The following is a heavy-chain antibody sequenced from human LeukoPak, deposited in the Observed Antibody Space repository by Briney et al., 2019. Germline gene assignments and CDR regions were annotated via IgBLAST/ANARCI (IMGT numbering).Heavy chain of an antibody. J-gene: IGHJ2*01. CDR2: IQTSGST. V-gene: IGHV4-61*02. D-gene: IGHD1-26*01. CDR3: ARGRWELQDL. Sequence: PSQTLSLTRTVSGGSISSGGYYWNWIRQPAGKGLEWIGRIQTSGSTNYNPSLNSRVTISVDTSENQFSLELRSVTAADTAVYYCARGRWELQDLWGRGTLVTVSS. CDR1: GGSISSGGYY.